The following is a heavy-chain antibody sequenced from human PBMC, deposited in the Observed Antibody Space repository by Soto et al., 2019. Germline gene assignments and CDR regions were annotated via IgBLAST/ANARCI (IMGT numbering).Heavy chain of an antibody. CDR2: INQSGST. D-gene: IGHD2-8*01. V-gene: IGHV4-34*01. Sequence: PSETLSLTCAVYGGSSSGYYWSWIRQPPGKGLEWIGEINQSGSTNYNPSLKSRVTISVDTSKNQFSLKLSSVTAADTAVYYCAREGLGYCTNGVCYNDGGYYYYYYMDVWGKGTTVTVSS. CDR1: GGSSSGYY. CDR3: AREGLGYCTNGVCYNDGGYYYYYYMDV. J-gene: IGHJ6*03.